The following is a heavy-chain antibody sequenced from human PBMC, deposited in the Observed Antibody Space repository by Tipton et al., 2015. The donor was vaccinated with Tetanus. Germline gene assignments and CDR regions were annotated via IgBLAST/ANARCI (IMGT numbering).Heavy chain of an antibody. CDR3: AKDPTVTPLTIPHDY. J-gene: IGHJ4*02. Sequence: SLRLSCAASGFTFSSYAMSWVRQAPGKGLEWVSAISGSGGSTYYADSVKGRFTISRDNSKNTLYLQMNSLRAEDTAVYYCAKDPTVTPLTIPHDYWGQGTLVTVSS. CDR2: ISGSGGST. CDR1: GFTFSSYA. V-gene: IGHV3-23*01. D-gene: IGHD4-17*01.